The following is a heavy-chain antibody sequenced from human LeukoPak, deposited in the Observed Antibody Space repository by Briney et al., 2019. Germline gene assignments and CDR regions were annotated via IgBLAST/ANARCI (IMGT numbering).Heavy chain of an antibody. D-gene: IGHD6-6*01. J-gene: IGHJ4*02. CDR1: GYTLTGYY. CDR2: INPNSGGT. Sequence: ASVKVSCQASGYTLTGYYMHWVRQAPGQGLEWMGWINPNSGGTNYAQKFQGRVTMTRDTSISTAYMELSRLRSDDTAVYYCARGRYSSSPSGPFGYWGQGTLVTVSS. V-gene: IGHV1-2*02. CDR3: ARGRYSSSPSGPFGY.